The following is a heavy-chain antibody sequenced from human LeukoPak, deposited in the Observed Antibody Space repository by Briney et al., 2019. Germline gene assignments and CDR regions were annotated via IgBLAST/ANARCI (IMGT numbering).Heavy chain of an antibody. CDR1: GYTFTSYG. CDR3: ARGGYYYDSSGYPYPFDY. J-gene: IGHJ4*02. V-gene: IGHV1-18*01. CDR2: ISAYNGNT. Sequence: ASVKVSCKASGYTFTSYGISWVRQAPGQGLEWMGWISAYNGNTNYAQKLQGRVTMTTDTSTSTAYMELRSLRSDDTAVYYCARGGYYYDSSGYPYPFDYWGQGTLVTVSS. D-gene: IGHD3-22*01.